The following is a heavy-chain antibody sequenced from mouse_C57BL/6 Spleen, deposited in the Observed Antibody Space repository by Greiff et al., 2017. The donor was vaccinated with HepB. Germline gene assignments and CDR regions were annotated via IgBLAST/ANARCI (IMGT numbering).Heavy chain of an antibody. CDR3: TVYYGSRD. Sequence: EVKLMESGGGLVQPGGSMKLSCVASGFTFSNYWMNWVRQSPEKGLEWVAQIRLKSDNYATHYAESVKGRFTISRDDSKSSVYLQMNNLRAEDTGIYYCTVYYGSRDWGQGTTLTVSS. D-gene: IGHD1-1*01. J-gene: IGHJ2*01. CDR2: IRLKSDNYAT. CDR1: GFTFSNYW. V-gene: IGHV6-3*01.